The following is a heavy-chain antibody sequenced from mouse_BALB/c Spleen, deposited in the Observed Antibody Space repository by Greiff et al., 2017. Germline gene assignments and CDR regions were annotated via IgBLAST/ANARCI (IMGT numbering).Heavy chain of an antibody. CDR1: GFSFTSYG. Sequence: VQLQESGPGLVAPSQSLSITCTVSGFSFTSYGVSWVRQPPGKGLEWLGVIWGDGSTNYHSALISRLSISKDNSKSQVFLKLNSMQTDDTATYYCAKQGPRICYGTLYYAMDYWGQGTSVTVSS. D-gene: IGHD2-1*01. CDR3: AKQGPRICYGTLYYAMDY. V-gene: IGHV2-3*01. CDR2: IWGDGST. J-gene: IGHJ4*01.